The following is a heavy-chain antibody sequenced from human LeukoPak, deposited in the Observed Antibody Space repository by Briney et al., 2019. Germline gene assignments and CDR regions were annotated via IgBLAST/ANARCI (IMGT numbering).Heavy chain of an antibody. CDR3: AKFMLKAYDFWSGYLNY. CDR1: GFTFSSYA. D-gene: IGHD3-3*01. Sequence: SGGSLRLSCAASGFTFSSYAMSWVRQAPGKGLEWVSAISGSGGSTYYADSVKGRFTISRDNSKNTLYLQMNSLRAEDTAVYYCAKFMLKAYDFWSGYLNYWGQGTLVTVSS. J-gene: IGHJ4*02. CDR2: ISGSGGST. V-gene: IGHV3-23*01.